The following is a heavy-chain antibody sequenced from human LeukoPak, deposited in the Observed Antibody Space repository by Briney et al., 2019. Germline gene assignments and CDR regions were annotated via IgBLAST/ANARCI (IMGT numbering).Heavy chain of an antibody. D-gene: IGHD3-3*01. CDR2: ISWNSGSI. Sequence: GGSLRLSCAASGFTFDDYAMHWVRRAPGKGLEWVSGISWNSGSIGYADSVKGRFTISRDNAKNSLYLQMNSLRAEDTALYYCAKGQGDTIFGVVTCFDYWGQGTLVTVSS. J-gene: IGHJ4*02. CDR1: GFTFDDYA. CDR3: AKGQGDTIFGVVTCFDY. V-gene: IGHV3-9*01.